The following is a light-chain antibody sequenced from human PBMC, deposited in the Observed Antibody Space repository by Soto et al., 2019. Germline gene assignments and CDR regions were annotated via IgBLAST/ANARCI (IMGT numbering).Light chain of an antibody. V-gene: IGLV1-47*01. CDR1: RSNIGSRY. CDR2: RNN. CDR3: GAWDDSLSGPL. Sequence: QPVLTQPPSASGTPGQRVTISCSGSRSNIGSRYVYWYQQLPGTAPKLLIYRNNQRPSGVPDRFSGSKSGTSASLAISGLRSEDEAEYYCGAWDDSLSGPLFGGGTKLTVL. J-gene: IGLJ2*01.